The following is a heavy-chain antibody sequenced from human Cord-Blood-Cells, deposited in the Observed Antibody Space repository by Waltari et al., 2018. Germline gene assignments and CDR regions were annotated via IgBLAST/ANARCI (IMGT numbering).Heavy chain of an antibody. V-gene: IGHV3-15*01. CDR3: TTERQQLVRDAFDI. D-gene: IGHD6-13*01. CDR1: GFTFSNAW. Sequence: EVQLVESGGGLVKPGGSLSLSCAASGFTFSNAWMSWVRQAPGKGLEWVGRIKSKTDGGTTDYAAPVKGRFTISRDDSKNTLYLQMNSLKTEDTAVYYCTTERQQLVRDAFDIWGQGTMVTVSS. CDR2: IKSKTDGGTT. J-gene: IGHJ3*02.